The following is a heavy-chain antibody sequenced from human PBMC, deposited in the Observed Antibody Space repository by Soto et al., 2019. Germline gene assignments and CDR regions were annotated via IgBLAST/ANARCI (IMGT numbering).Heavy chain of an antibody. CDR1: GGSISSGGYY. V-gene: IGHV4-31*03. J-gene: IGHJ4*02. CDR3: ARDPSGSGSYFDY. D-gene: IGHD3-10*01. CDR2: IYYSGST. Sequence: QVQLQESGPGPVKPSQTLSLTCTVSGGSISSGGYYWSWIRQHPGKGLEGIGYIYYSGSTYYNPSLKSRVTISIDTSKNQFSLKLSSVTAADTAVYYCARDPSGSGSYFDYWGQGTLVTVSS.